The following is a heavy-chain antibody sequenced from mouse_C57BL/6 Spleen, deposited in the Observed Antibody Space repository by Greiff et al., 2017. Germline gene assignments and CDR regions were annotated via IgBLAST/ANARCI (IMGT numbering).Heavy chain of an antibody. CDR3: ASSGDYRYYYAMDY. Sequence: VQLQQPGAELVMPGASVKLSCKASGYTFTGYWMHWVKQRPGQGLEWIGEIDPADSYTNYNQKFKGKSTLTVDKSSSTAYMQLSSLTSEDSAFDYCASSGDYRYYYAMDYWGQGTSVTVSS. CDR1: GYTFTGYW. D-gene: IGHD2-4*01. V-gene: IGHV1-69*01. CDR2: IDPADSYT. J-gene: IGHJ4*01.